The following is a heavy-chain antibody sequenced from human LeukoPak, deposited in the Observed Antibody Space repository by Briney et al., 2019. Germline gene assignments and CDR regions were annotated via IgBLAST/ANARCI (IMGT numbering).Heavy chain of an antibody. CDR1: GYTFTSSY. CDR3: ARGGTYYPCIDY. J-gene: IGHJ4*02. CDR2: ISAYNGRT. V-gene: IGHV1-18*01. D-gene: IGHD1-26*01. Sequence: GASVTVSCKASGYTFTSSYINWVRQAPGQRLEWMGWISAYNGRTNYAQTFQGRVTMPTDSSTSTAYMDLTSLRSDDTAVYYCARGGTYYPCIDYWGQGTLVTVSS.